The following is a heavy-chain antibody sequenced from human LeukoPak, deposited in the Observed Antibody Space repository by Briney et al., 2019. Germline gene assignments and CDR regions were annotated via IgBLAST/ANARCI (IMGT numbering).Heavy chain of an antibody. V-gene: IGHV1-69*01. CDR1: GGTFSSYA. CDR3: ARDAGYCSSTSCYSWFDP. J-gene: IGHJ5*02. CDR2: IIPIFGTA. D-gene: IGHD2-2*01. Sequence: SMKVSCKASGGTFSSYAISWVRQAPGQGLEWMGGIIPIFGTANYAQKFQGRVTITADESTSTAYMELSSLRSEDTAVYYCARDAGYCSSTSCYSWFDPWGQGTLVTVSS.